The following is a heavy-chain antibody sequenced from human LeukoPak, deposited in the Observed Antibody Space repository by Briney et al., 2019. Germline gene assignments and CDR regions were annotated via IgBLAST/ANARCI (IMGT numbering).Heavy chain of an antibody. CDR3: ARDPFGGKIFNF. J-gene: IGHJ4*02. D-gene: IGHD3-10*01. V-gene: IGHV3-30*14. CDR2: ISYGRDNK. Sequence: GRSLRLSCAASGFTVSSYSMHWVRQAPGKGLEWVAVISYGRDNKYYADSVRGRFTISRDTSNNTLYLHLNSLRAEDTAVYYCARDPFGGKIFNFWGQGTLGTGSS. CDR1: GFTVSSYS.